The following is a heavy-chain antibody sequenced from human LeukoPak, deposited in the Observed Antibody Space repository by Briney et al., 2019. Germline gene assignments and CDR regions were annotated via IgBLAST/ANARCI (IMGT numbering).Heavy chain of an antibody. CDR2: FYYTGST. Sequence: SETLSLTCTVSSDSISSSSHYWGWIRRPPGKGLEWIGSFYYTGSTHYNPSLKSRVAISGDTSKNQFSLNLSSVTAADTAVYYCARIGYCRAGTCLSINAFDVWGQGAMVTVSS. J-gene: IGHJ3*01. CDR1: SDSISSSSHY. D-gene: IGHD2-15*01. CDR3: ARIGYCRAGTCLSINAFDV. V-gene: IGHV4-39*01.